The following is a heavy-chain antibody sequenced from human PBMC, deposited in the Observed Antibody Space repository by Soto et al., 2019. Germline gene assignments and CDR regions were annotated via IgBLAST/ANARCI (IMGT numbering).Heavy chain of an antibody. Sequence: EVQLVESGGGLIQPGGSLRLICAASGLSVTANYMTWVRQAPGKGLEWLSIIYRGGGTYYADSLKGRAIISRDGSRNMVFLQMNSLTAEDAGVNYCARRDDSETFDIWGRGTAVNVSS. J-gene: IGHJ3*02. CDR3: ARRDDSETFDI. CDR2: IYRGGGT. CDR1: GLSVTANY. V-gene: IGHV3-53*01. D-gene: IGHD5-18*01.